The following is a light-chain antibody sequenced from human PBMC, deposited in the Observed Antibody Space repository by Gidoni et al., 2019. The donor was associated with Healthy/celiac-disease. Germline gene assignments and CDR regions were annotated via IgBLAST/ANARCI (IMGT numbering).Light chain of an antibody. CDR2: LGS. V-gene: IGKV2-28*01. Sequence: DIVMTQSPLSLPVTPGEPASISCRSSQSLLHSNGYNYLDWYLQKPGQSPQLLIYLGSNRASGVPDRFSGSGSGTDFTLKISRVEAEDVGVYYCMQALQTPPWTFGQGSQGGNQT. CDR1: QSLLHSNGYNY. CDR3: MQALQTPPWT. J-gene: IGKJ1*01.